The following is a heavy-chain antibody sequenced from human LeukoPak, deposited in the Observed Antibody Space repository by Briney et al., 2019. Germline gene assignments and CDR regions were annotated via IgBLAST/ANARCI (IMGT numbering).Heavy chain of an antibody. CDR3: AREPHSMKYYYGSGSLAGILDV. Sequence: PSETLSLTCTVSGGSISSYYWSWLRQPPGKGLEWIGYIYYSGSTNYNPSLKSRVTISVDTSKNQFSLKLSSVTAADTAVYYCAREPHSMKYYYGSGSLAGILDVWGKGTTVTVSS. CDR1: GGSISSYY. V-gene: IGHV4-59*01. J-gene: IGHJ6*04. D-gene: IGHD3-10*01. CDR2: IYYSGST.